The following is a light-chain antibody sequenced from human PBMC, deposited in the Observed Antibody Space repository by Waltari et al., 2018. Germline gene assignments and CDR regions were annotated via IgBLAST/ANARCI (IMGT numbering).Light chain of an antibody. CDR3: QQYGSPPYT. J-gene: IGKJ2*01. CDR2: DAS. CDR1: QSINSYF. V-gene: IGKV3D-20*01. Sequence: EIVLTQSPVTLSLSPGDGATLSCGASQSINSYFLAWYQQKPGLAPGLLIYDASSRAAGIPDRFSGSGSATDFTLTISRLEPEDFAVYYCQQYGSPPYTFGQGTKLEIK.